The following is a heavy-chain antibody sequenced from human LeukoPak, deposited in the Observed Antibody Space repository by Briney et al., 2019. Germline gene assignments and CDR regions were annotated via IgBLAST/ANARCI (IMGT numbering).Heavy chain of an antibody. CDR3: ARDRVGAFDI. CDR2: IYYSGST. CDR1: SGSISSYY. Sequence: SETLSLTCTVSSGSISSYYWSWIRQPPGKGLEWIGYIYYSGSTNYNPSLKSRVTISVDTSKNQFSLKLSSVTAADTAVYYCARDRVGAFDIWGQGTMVTVSS. J-gene: IGHJ3*02. D-gene: IGHD2-15*01. V-gene: IGHV4-59*01.